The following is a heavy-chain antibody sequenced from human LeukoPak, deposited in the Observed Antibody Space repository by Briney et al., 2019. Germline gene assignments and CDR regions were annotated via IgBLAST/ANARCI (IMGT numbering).Heavy chain of an antibody. J-gene: IGHJ3*02. V-gene: IGHV3-53*01. D-gene: IGHD2-21*02. Sequence: QPGGSLRLSCAASGFTVSNNYMSWVRQAPGKGREWVSITYSDSNTNYADSVKGRFTISRDTSQNTLSLQMNSLRAEDTAVYYCVRKNRDFNAAFDIWGQGTVVTVSS. CDR3: VRKNRDFNAAFDI. CDR1: GFTVSNNY. CDR2: TYSDSNT.